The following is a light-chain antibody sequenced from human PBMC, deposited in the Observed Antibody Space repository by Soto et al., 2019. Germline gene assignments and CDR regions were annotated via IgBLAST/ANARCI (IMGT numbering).Light chain of an antibody. CDR1: QSVSSRY. Sequence: EIELTQSPGTLSLSPGERATLSCRASQSVSSRYLAWYQQKPGQAPRLLIDDASNRATGVPARFSGSGSGTDFTLTISSLEPEDFAVYYCQQRSNWPPWTFGQGTKVDIK. CDR2: DAS. J-gene: IGKJ1*01. V-gene: IGKV3-11*01. CDR3: QQRSNWPPWT.